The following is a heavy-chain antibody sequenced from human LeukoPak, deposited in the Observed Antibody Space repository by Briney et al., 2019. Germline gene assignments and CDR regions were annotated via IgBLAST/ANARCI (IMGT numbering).Heavy chain of an antibody. CDR3: ARPSYYDFWSGYIKATYYYYGMDV. Sequence: GGSLRLSCAASGFSFTDYYMSWIRQAPGKGLEWVSYISSSGSFIYYADSVKGRFTISRDNAKNSLYLQMNSLRAEDTAVYYCARPSYYDFWSGYIKATYYYYGMDVWGQGTTVTVSS. CDR2: ISSSGSFI. CDR1: GFSFTDYY. V-gene: IGHV3-11*04. D-gene: IGHD3-3*01. J-gene: IGHJ6*02.